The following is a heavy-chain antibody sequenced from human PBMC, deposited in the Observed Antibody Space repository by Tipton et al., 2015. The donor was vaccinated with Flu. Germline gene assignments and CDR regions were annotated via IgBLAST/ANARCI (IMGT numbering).Heavy chain of an antibody. CDR2: ISSSSSYI. CDR3: ARVLDCSGGSCYYFYYYYYMDV. D-gene: IGHD2-15*01. Sequence: GSLRLSCAASGFTFSSYSMNWVRQAPGKGLEWVSSISSSSSYIYYADSVKGRFTISRDNAKNSLYLQMNSLRAEDTAVYYCARVLDCSGGSCYYFYYYYYMDVWGKGTTVTVSS. V-gene: IGHV3-21*01. J-gene: IGHJ6*03. CDR1: GFTFSSYS.